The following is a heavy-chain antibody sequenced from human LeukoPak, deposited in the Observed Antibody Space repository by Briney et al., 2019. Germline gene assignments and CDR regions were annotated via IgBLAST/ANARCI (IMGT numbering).Heavy chain of an antibody. D-gene: IGHD6-25*01. CDR2: IYYSGST. CDR3: ARGDWAATWFDP. CDR1: GGSINNYY. Sequence: PSETLSLTCTVSGGSINNYYWSWIRQPPGKGLEWIGYIYYSGSTNYNPSLKSRVTISLDTSKNQFSLKLSSVTAADTAVYYCARGDWAATWFDPWGQGTLVTVSS. V-gene: IGHV4-59*01. J-gene: IGHJ5*02.